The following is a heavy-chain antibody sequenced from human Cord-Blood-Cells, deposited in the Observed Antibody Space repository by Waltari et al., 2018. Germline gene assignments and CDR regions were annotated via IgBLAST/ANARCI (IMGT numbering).Heavy chain of an antibody. J-gene: IGHJ6*02. CDR1: GRPIRRGGYS. CDR3: ARDLPMDV. Sequence: QLQLQQSGSGLVKPSPTLSLTCAVPGRPIRRGGYSWSWIRQPPGKGLEWIGYIYHGGSTYYNPSLKSRVTISVDRSKNQFSLKLSSVTAADTAVYYCARDLPMDVWGQGTTVTVSS. CDR2: IYHGGST. V-gene: IGHV4-30-2*01.